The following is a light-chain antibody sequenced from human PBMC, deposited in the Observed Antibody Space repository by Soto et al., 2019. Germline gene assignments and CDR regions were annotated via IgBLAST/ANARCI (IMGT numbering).Light chain of an antibody. CDR3: QSYDSSLSGFWV. V-gene: IGLV1-40*01. Sequence: QSVLTQPPSVSGAPGQRVTISCTGSSSNIGAGYDVHWYQQLPGTAPKLLIYGNSNRPSGVPDRFSGSKSGTSASLAITGIQAEDEADDYCQSYDSSLSGFWVFGGGTQLTVL. CDR1: SSNIGAGYD. J-gene: IGLJ3*02. CDR2: GNS.